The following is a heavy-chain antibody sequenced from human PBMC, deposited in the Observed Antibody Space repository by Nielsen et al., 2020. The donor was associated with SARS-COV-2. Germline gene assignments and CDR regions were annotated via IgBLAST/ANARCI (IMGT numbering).Heavy chain of an antibody. CDR1: GFTFSHYA. J-gene: IGHJ4*02. D-gene: IGHD3-22*01. CDR2: ISYDGSNK. V-gene: IGHV3-30*04. CDR3: ARDSWDSLRYFVH. Sequence: GESLKISCVASGFTFSHYAIHWVRQAPGKGLEWVAIISYDGSNKYYADPVKGRFTISRDDSKNTLYLQMNSLRPEDTAVYYCARDSWDSLRYFVHWGQGAQVTVSS.